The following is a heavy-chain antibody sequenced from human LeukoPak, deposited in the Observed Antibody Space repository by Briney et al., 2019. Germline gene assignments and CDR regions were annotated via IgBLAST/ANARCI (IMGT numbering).Heavy chain of an antibody. CDR3: AKDRTGYYYGSGSDY. CDR1: GFTFSSYA. CDR2: ISGSGGST. J-gene: IGHJ4*02. D-gene: IGHD3-10*01. Sequence: GGSLRLYCAASGFTFSSYAMSWVRQAPGKGLEWVSAISGSGGSTYYADSVKGRFTISRDNSKNTLYLQMNSLRAEDTAVYYCAKDRTGYYYGSGSDYWGQGTLVTVSS. V-gene: IGHV3-23*01.